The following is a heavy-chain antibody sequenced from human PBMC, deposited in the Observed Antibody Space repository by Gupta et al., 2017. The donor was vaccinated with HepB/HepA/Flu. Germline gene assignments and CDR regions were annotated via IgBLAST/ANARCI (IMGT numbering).Heavy chain of an antibody. J-gene: IGHJ4*02. CDR1: GGSISSSSYY. D-gene: IGHD2-15*01. CDR3: ARGWGGYCSGGSCYTEFDY. Sequence: QLQLQESGPGLVKPSETLSLTCTVSGGSISSSSYYWGWIRQPPGKGLVWIGSIYYSGSTYYNRSRKSRVTISVDTSKNQFSLKLSSVTAADTAVYYCARGWGGYCSGGSCYTEFDYWGQGTLVTVSS. CDR2: IYYSGST. V-gene: IGHV4-39*01.